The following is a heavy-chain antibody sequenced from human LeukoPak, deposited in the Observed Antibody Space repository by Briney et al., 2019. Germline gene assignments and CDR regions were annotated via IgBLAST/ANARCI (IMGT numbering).Heavy chain of an antibody. D-gene: IGHD2-15*01. Sequence: SETVSLTCTVSGGSISSSSYYWGWIRQPPGKGLEWIGSIYYSGSTYYNPSLKSRVTISVDTSKNQFSLKLSSVTAADTAVYYCARTQLGYCSGGSCYGDYWGQGTLVTVSS. CDR3: ARTQLGYCSGGSCYGDY. J-gene: IGHJ4*02. V-gene: IGHV4-39*01. CDR2: IYYSGST. CDR1: GGSISSSSYY.